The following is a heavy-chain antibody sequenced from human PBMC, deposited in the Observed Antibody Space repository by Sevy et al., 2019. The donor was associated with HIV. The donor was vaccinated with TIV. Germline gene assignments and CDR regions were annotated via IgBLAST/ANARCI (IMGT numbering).Heavy chain of an antibody. CDR1: GGSFSGYY. V-gene: IGHV4-34*01. CDR3: ARGTDGSRDFDY. D-gene: IGHD3-10*01. Sequence: SETLSLTCAVYGGSFSGYYWSWIRQPPGKGLEWIGEVNHSGRTNYNPSLKSRVTISVDTSKNQFSLRLSSVTAAVTAVYYCARGTDGSRDFDYWGQGTLVTVSS. J-gene: IGHJ4*02. CDR2: VNHSGRT.